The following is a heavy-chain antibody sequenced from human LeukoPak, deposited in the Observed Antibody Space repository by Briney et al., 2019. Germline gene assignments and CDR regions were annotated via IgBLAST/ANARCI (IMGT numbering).Heavy chain of an antibody. CDR3: ARVCWGYCSSTSGSDAFDI. D-gene: IGHD2-2*01. CDR1: GGSFSGYY. Sequence: SETLSLTCAVYGGSFSGYYWSWIRQPPGKGLEWIGEINHSGSTNYNPSLKSRVTISVETSKNQFSLKLSSVTAADTAVYYCARVCWGYCSSTSGSDAFDIWGQGTMVTVSS. J-gene: IGHJ3*02. V-gene: IGHV4-34*01. CDR2: INHSGST.